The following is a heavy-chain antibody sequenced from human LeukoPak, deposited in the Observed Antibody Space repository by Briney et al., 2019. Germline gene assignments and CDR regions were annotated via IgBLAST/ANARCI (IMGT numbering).Heavy chain of an antibody. V-gene: IGHV1-69*04. Sequence: EASVKVSCKTSGGTFSSSAITWVRQAPGQGLEWVGRIIPVLNITAYAQKFQGSVTITADTSTSTVYMELSSLRSEETAVYYCARDQGLTAPPPYGLDVWGQGTTVIVSS. CDR3: ARDQGLTAPPPYGLDV. CDR2: IIPVLNIT. J-gene: IGHJ6*02. D-gene: IGHD5-18*01. CDR1: GGTFSSSA.